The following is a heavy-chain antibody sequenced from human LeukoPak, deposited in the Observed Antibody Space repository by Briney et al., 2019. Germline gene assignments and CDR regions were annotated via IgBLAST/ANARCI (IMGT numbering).Heavy chain of an antibody. CDR1: GFTLSAHG. J-gene: IGHJ4*02. CDR2: IWYDGNTK. CDR3: ARDEVITFRLFDH. V-gene: IGHV3-33*01. Sequence: GMSLRLSCAASGFTLSAHGMHWVRQAPGKGLEWLAVIWYDGNTKHYSDSVKGRFTISRDSSKNTLYLEMNSLRAEDTAVYYCARDEVITFRLFDHWGQGTLVTVSS. D-gene: IGHD1-14*01.